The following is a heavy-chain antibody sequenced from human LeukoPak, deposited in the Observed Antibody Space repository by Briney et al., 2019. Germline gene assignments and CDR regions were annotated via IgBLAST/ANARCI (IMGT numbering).Heavy chain of an antibody. CDR1: GFAFSTHSMT. CDR3: ARISSDWPHYYMDV. V-gene: IGHV4-39*01. CDR2: IYYSGST. J-gene: IGHJ6*03. D-gene: IGHD6-19*01. Sequence: GSLRLSCAASGFAFSTHSMTWVRQPPGKGLEWIGSIYYSGSTYYIPSLKSRVTISVDTSKNQFSLKLSSVTAADTAVYYCARISSDWPHYYMDVWGKGTTVTVSS.